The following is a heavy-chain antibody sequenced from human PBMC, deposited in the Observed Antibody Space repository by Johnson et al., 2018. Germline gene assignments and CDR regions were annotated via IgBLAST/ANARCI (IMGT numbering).Heavy chain of an antibody. D-gene: IGHD6-13*01. CDR3: SSSSNHFYYYGLDV. CDR2: IYTSGST. Sequence: EVQLVESGGGLIQRGGYLRLSCAASGFIVSSNYMTWVRQAPGKGLEWVSIIYTSGSTYYADSAKGRFIISRDISKNTVYLQMNNLRAEDTAVYYCSSSSNHFYYYGLDVWGQGTTVTVSS. V-gene: IGHV3-53*01. J-gene: IGHJ6*02. CDR1: GFIVSSNY.